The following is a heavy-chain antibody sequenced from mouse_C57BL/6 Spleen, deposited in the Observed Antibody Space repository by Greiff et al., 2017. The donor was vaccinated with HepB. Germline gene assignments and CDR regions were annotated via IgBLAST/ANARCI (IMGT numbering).Heavy chain of an antibody. Sequence: EVNLVESGGGLVQSGRSLRLSCATSGFTFSDFYMEWVRQAPGKGLEWIAASRNKANDYTTEYSASVKGRFIVSRDTSQSILYLQMNALRAEDTAIYYCARDARGMDDWGQGTSVTVSS. CDR2: SRNKANDYTT. V-gene: IGHV7-1*01. CDR3: ARDARGMDD. CDR1: GFTFSDFY. J-gene: IGHJ4*01.